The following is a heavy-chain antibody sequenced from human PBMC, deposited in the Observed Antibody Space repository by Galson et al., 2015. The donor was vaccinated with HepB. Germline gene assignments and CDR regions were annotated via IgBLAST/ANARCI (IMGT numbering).Heavy chain of an antibody. CDR3: ARADFWSGYLTSD. CDR1: GAPISSFY. V-gene: IGHV4-4*07. CDR2: ISASGSA. Sequence: ETLSLTCTVFGAPISSFYWIWIRQPAGKELECIGRISASGSANYNPSLSSRVTMSVDTSKNQFSLTLSSVTAADTAVYYCARADFWSGYLTSDWGQGTLVTVSS. J-gene: IGHJ4*02. D-gene: IGHD3-3*01.